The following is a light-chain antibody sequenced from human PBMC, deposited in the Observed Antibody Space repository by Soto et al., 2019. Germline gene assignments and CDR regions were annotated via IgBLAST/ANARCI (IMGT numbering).Light chain of an antibody. CDR1: PSVSSSY. CDR3: QQSGSSPLT. J-gene: IGKJ4*01. V-gene: IGKV3-20*01. Sequence: EIVVTQSPGTLSLSPGERATLSCRASPSVSSSYLAWYQQKPGQAPRLLIYGASRRATGIPDRFSGSGSGTDFTLIIRRLEAEDFAVYYCQQSGSSPLTFGGGTKVEIK. CDR2: GAS.